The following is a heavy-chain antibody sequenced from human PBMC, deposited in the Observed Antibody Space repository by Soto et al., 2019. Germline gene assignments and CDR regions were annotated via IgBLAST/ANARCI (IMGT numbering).Heavy chain of an antibody. D-gene: IGHD4-17*01. V-gene: IGHV3-33*01. Sequence: GGSLRLSCAASGFTFRSYGIHWVRQAPGKGLEWVALIWFDGSKKYYVDSVKGRFAVSRDNSKNTLYLQMNSLRVEDTAVYYCARDRLAPYGYGMDVWGQGTTVTVSS. CDR3: ARDRLAPYGYGMDV. CDR1: GFTFRSYG. CDR2: IWFDGSKK. J-gene: IGHJ6*02.